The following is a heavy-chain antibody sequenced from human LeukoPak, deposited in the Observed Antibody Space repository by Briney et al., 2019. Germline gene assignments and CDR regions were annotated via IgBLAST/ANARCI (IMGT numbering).Heavy chain of an antibody. D-gene: IGHD6-19*01. CDR3: ARGPGGWYYYYYYMDV. Sequence: ASVKVSCKASGYTFTSYDINWVRQATGQGLEWMGWMNPNSGNTGYAQKFQGRVTITRNTSISTAYMELSSLRSEDTAVYYCARGPGGWYYYYYYMDVWGKGTTVTVSS. V-gene: IGHV1-8*03. CDR2: MNPNSGNT. J-gene: IGHJ6*03. CDR1: GYTFTSYD.